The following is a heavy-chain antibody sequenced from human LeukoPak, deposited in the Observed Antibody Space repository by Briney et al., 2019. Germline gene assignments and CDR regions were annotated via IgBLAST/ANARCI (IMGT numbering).Heavy chain of an antibody. Sequence: PSETLSLTCAVYGVSFSGYYWSWIRQSPGKGLEWIGEIHHSGSTNYNPSLKSRVTISVGSSKNQFSLKLNPVIDADTAVYYCARGSYGSGSYSSWGQGTLVTVSS. CDR1: GVSFSGYY. J-gene: IGHJ5*02. V-gene: IGHV4-34*01. CDR2: IHHSGST. D-gene: IGHD3-10*01. CDR3: ARGSYGSGSYSS.